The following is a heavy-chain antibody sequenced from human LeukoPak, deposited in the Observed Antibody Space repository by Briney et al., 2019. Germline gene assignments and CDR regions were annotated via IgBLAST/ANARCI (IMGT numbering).Heavy chain of an antibody. CDR3: ARDGANWTFDY. CDR1: GFTFSSYS. CDR2: ISSSSSTI. D-gene: IGHD4/OR15-4a*01. V-gene: IGHV3-48*01. J-gene: IGHJ4*02. Sequence: PGGSLGLACAASGFTFSSYSMNWVRQAPGKGLEWVSYISSSSSTIYYADSVKGRFTISRDNAKNSLYLQMNSLRAEDAAVYYCARDGANWTFDYWGQGTLVTVSS.